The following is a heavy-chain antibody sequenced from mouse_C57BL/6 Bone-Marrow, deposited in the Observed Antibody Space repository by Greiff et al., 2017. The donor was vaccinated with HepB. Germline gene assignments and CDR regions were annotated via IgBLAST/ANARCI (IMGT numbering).Heavy chain of an antibody. CDR2: IHPNSGST. V-gene: IGHV1-64*01. CDR3: ATKYGNYDFDV. Sequence: QVQLQQPGAELVKPGASVKLSCKASGYTFTSYWMHWVKQRPGQGLEWIGMIHPNSGSTNYNERFKSKATLTVDKSSSTAYMQLSSLTSEDSAVYYCATKYGNYDFDVWGTGTTVTVSS. CDR1: GYTFTSYW. J-gene: IGHJ1*03. D-gene: IGHD2-1*01.